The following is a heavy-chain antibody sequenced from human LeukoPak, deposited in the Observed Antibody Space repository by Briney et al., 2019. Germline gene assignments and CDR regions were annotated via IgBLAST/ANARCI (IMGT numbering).Heavy chain of an antibody. J-gene: IGHJ4*02. CDR3: ARDPNYRLGYCSGGSCPFDY. Sequence: GESLRLSCAASRFTVSSNYMTWVRQAPGKGLEWVSVIYSGGNTYYADSVKGRFTISRDNSKNTLYLQMNSLRAEDTAVYYCARDPNYRLGYCSGGSCPFDYWGQGTLVTVSS. CDR2: IYSGGNT. V-gene: IGHV3-66*01. CDR1: RFTVSSNY. D-gene: IGHD2-15*01.